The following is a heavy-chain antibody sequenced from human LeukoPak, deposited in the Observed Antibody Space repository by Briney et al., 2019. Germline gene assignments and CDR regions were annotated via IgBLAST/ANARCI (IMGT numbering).Heavy chain of an antibody. J-gene: IGHJ4*02. CDR1: RYRFTDDY. CDR2: INPDTDFT. V-gene: IGHV1-2*02. D-gene: IGHD3-16*01. CDR3: APTSEAYTSNWSV. Sequence: ASVKVSCKTSRYRFTDDYIHRVRQAPGQGREWMGWINPDTDFTNYAPKFRGRVIMTRDTSISTAYMEVRRLTFDDTAIYYCAPTSEAYTSNWSVWGQGTLVTVSP.